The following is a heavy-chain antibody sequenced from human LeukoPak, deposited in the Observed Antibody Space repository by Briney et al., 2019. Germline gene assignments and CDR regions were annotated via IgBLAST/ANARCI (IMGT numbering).Heavy chain of an antibody. V-gene: IGHV1-8*03. CDR1: GYTFTSYD. CDR3: ARGRSSGWYKSVYYYYYMDV. J-gene: IGHJ6*03. Sequence: ASVKVSCKASGYTFTSYDINWVRQATGQGLEWMGWMNPNSGNTGYAQEFQGRVTITRSTSISTAYMELSSLRSEDTAVYYCARGRSSGWYKSVYYYYYMDVWGKGTTVTVSS. D-gene: IGHD6-19*01. CDR2: MNPNSGNT.